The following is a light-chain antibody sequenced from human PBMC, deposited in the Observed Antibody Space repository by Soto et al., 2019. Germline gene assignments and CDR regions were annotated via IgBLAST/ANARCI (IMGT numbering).Light chain of an antibody. Sequence: DIVMTQSPATLSVSPGERATLSCRASQSVGGNLAWYQQRPGQAPRLLIFDASTRATGIPARFSGSGSGTEFTLSISSLQSEDSAVYYCQQSNDWRSITFGQGTRLE. CDR2: DAS. J-gene: IGKJ5*01. CDR3: QQSNDWRSIT. CDR1: QSVGGN. V-gene: IGKV3-15*01.